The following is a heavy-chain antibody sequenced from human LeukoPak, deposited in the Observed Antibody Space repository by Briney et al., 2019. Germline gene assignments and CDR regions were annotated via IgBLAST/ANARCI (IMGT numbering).Heavy chain of an antibody. V-gene: IGHV1-69*13. CDR1: GGTFNSYA. Sequence: SVKVSCKASGGTFNSYAISWVRQAPGQGLEWMGGIIPIFGTANYAQKFQGRVTITADESTSTAYMELSSLRSEDTAVYYCARSNYYGSGRYNYYYYMDVWGKGTTVTISS. CDR2: IIPIFGTA. D-gene: IGHD3-10*01. J-gene: IGHJ6*03. CDR3: ARSNYYGSGRYNYYYYMDV.